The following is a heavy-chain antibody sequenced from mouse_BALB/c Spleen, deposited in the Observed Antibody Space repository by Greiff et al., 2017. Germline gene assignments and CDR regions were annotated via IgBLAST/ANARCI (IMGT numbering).Heavy chain of an antibody. CDR2: IYPGNSDT. Sequence: VQLQQSGTVLARPGASVKMSCKASGYTFTSYWMHWVKQRPGQGLEWIGAIYPGNSDTSYNQKFKGKAKLTAVTSTSTAYMELSSLTNEDSAVYYCTRGYYGSYFDYWGQGTTLTVSS. CDR3: TRGYYGSYFDY. D-gene: IGHD1-1*01. V-gene: IGHV1-5*01. CDR1: GYTFTSYW. J-gene: IGHJ2*01.